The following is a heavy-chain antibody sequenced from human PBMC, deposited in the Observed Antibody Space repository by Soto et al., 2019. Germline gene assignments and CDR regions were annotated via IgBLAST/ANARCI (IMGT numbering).Heavy chain of an antibody. D-gene: IGHD2-21*02. V-gene: IGHV3-30*18. Sequence: QVQLVESGGGVVQPGRSLRLSCAASGFTFSSYGMHWVRQAPGKGLEWVAVISYDGSNKYYADSVKGRFTISRDNSKNTLYLQMNSLRAEDKAVYYCAKDQCGCDCYYIDYWGQGTLVTGSS. CDR3: AKDQCGCDCYYIDY. J-gene: IGHJ4*02. CDR1: GFTFSSYG. CDR2: ISYDGSNK.